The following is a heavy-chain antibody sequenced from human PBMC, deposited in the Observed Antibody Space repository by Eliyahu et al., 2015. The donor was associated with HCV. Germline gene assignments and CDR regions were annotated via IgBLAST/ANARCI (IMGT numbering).Heavy chain of an antibody. D-gene: IGHD3-3*01. Sequence: EVQLVESGGGVVQPGGSLRLSCAASGFTFDDYAXHWVRQAPGKGLEWVSLISGDGGSTYYADSVKGRFTISRDNSKNSLYLQMNSLRTEDTALYYCAKDMRTYYDFWSGYRAPNWFDPWGQGTLVTVSS. J-gene: IGHJ5*02. CDR1: GFTFDDYA. CDR3: AKDMRTYYDFWSGYRAPNWFDP. V-gene: IGHV3-43*02. CDR2: ISGDGGST.